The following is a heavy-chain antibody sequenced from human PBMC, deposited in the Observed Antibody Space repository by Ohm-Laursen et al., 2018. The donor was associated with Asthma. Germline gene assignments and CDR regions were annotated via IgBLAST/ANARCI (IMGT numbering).Heavy chain of an antibody. CDR2: GGSYYDGGLK. CDR1: GFTFRSYA. D-gene: IGHD3-3*01. J-gene: IGHJ4*02. V-gene: IGHV3-30-3*01. Sequence: SLRLSCAASGFTFRSYAMHWVRQAPGKGLEWVAVGGSYYDGGLKYYADSVNGRFTVSRDDSKNTLYLQMNSLRPDDTAVYYCARYVMECYLPAFDFWGQGTLVTVSS. CDR3: ARYVMECYLPAFDF.